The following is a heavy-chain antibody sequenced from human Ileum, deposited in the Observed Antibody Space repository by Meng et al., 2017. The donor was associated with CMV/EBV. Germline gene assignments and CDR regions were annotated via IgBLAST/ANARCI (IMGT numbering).Heavy chain of an antibody. CDR3: ARVKWRRVAGMFSYGMDV. V-gene: IGHV4-34*01. CDR1: GGSSNNYY. CDR2: INHNGHT. Sequence: GGSSNNYYWNWIRQAPGKGLGWIGEINHNGHTKYNPSLKSRVTISLDNSKMAMQLRSVTAADTAVYYCARVKWRRVAGMFSYGMDVWGQGTTVTVSS. J-gene: IGHJ6*02. D-gene: IGHD3-10*02.